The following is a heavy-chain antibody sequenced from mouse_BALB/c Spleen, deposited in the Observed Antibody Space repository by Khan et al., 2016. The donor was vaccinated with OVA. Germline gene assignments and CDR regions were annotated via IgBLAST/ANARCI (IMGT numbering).Heavy chain of an antibody. D-gene: IGHD1-1*01. Sequence: EVQLQESGPGLVKPSQSLSLTCTVTGYSITSDYAWDWIRQFPGNKLEWMGYISYSGSTSYNPSLKSRISITRDTSKNQFFLQLTSVTTEDPATYYEARKNYYGYALDYWGQGTSVTVSS. CDR1: GYSITSDYA. CDR3: ARKNYYGYALDY. J-gene: IGHJ4*01. V-gene: IGHV3-2*02. CDR2: ISYSGST.